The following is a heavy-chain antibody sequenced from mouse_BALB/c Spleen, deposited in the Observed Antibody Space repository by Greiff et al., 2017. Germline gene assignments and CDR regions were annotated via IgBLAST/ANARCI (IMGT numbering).Heavy chain of an antibody. Sequence: VQLQQSGPGLVQPSQSLSITCTVSGFSLTSYGVHWVRQSPGKGLEWLGVIWSGGSTDYNAAFISRLSTSKDNSKSQVFFKMNSLQANDTAIYYCASSITTVVAPYAMDYWGQGTSVTVSS. J-gene: IGHJ4*01. CDR2: IWSGGST. V-gene: IGHV2-2*02. CDR3: ASSITTVVAPYAMDY. CDR1: GFSLTSYG. D-gene: IGHD1-1*01.